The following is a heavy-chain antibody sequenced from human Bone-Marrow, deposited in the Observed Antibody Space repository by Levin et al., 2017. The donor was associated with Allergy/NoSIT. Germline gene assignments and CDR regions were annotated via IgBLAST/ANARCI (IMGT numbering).Heavy chain of an antibody. CDR3: AKVGVWGNYRYLDY. D-gene: IGHD3-16*02. V-gene: IGHV3-23*01. J-gene: IGHJ4*02. CDR1: GFSFSSYT. Sequence: GGSLRLSCAASGFSFSSYTMNWIRQAPGKGLEWVSAISGSGSSTYYADSVKGRFTISRDNSKNTLYLQMNSLRAEDTAVFYCAKVGVWGNYRYLDYWGQGTLVTVSS. CDR2: ISGSGSST.